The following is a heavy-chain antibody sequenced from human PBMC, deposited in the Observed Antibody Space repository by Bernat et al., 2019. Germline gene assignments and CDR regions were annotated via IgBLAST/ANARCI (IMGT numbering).Heavy chain of an antibody. V-gene: IGHV3-7*03. CDR2: IKSDGSER. J-gene: IGHJ4*02. Sequence: EVQLVESGGGLVQPGGSLRLSCAASGFTFSDYWMTWVRQAPGKGLEWVANIKSDGSERYYVDSVKGRFTISRDNAKSSSYLQMNSLRAEDTAVYYCARKMFSTGTPLDYWGQGTLVTVSS. CDR3: ARKMFSTGTPLDY. CDR1: GFTFSDYW. D-gene: IGHD2-2*01.